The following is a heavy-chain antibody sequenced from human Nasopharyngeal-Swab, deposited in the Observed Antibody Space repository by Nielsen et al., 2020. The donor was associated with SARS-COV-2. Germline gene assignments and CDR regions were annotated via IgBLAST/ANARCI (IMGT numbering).Heavy chain of an antibody. V-gene: IGHV1-2*06. CDR3: ARKLQLVRPFDS. J-gene: IGHJ4*02. Sequence: ASVKVSCKTSGYTFTAYYIHWVRQAPGQGLEWMGRINPNTGGTNQAQKFQGRVTMTRDTSISTAYMEVSSLRFDDTAVYYCARKLQLVRPFDSCGQGTLVTVSS. CDR1: GYTFTAYY. CDR2: INPNTGGT. D-gene: IGHD6-13*01.